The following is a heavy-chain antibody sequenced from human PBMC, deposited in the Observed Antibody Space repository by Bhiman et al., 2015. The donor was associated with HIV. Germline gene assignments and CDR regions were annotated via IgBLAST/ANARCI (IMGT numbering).Heavy chain of an antibody. V-gene: IGHV3-21*01. D-gene: IGHD4-17*01. J-gene: IGHJ4*02. CDR1: GFTFSTYN. CDR2: ISSTSTTI. CDR3: ARDLDYGDYLDY. Sequence: EVQLVESGGGLVKPGGSLRLSCAASGFTFSTYNMNWVRQAPGKGLEWVSLISSTSTTIFYADSVKGRFTISRDNAKKSLYLQMSSLRAEDTAVYYCARDLDYGDYLDYWGQGTLVTVSS.